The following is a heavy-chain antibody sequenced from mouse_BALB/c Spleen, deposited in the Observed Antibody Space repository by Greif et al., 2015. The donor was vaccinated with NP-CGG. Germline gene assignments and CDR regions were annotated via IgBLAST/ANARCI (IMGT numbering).Heavy chain of an antibody. CDR3: ATTVVATFAY. CDR1: GHTFTSYW. V-gene: IGHV1-7*01. J-gene: IGHJ3*01. CDR2: INPSTGYT. Sequence: QVQLQQSGAELAKPGASVKMSCKASGHTFTSYWMHWVKQRPGQGLEWIGYINPSTGYTEYNQKFKDKATLTADKSSSTAYMQLSSLTSEDSAVYYCATTVVATFAYWGQGTLVTVSA. D-gene: IGHD1-1*01.